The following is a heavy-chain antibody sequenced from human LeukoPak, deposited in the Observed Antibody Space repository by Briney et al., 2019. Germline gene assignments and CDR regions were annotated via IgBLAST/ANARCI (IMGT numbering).Heavy chain of an antibody. V-gene: IGHV4-4*02. J-gene: IGHJ6*02. Sequence: PSGTLSLTCAVSGGSISSSNWWSWVRQPPGKGLEWIGEIYHSGSTNYNPSLKSRVTISVDKSKNQFPLKLSSVTAADTAVYYCARDHCSSTSCYYYYGMDVWGQGTTVTVSS. CDR1: GGSISSSNW. CDR3: ARDHCSSTSCYYYYGMDV. D-gene: IGHD2-2*01. CDR2: IYHSGST.